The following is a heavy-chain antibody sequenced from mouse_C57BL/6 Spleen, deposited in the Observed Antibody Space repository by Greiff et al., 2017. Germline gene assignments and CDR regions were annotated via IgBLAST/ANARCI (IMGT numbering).Heavy chain of an antibody. V-gene: IGHV14-4*01. CDR3: TEQLRLRRYYAMDY. J-gene: IGHJ4*01. D-gene: IGHD3-2*02. CDR1: GFNIKDDY. CDR2: IDPENGDT. Sequence: EVQLQQSGAELVRPGASVKLSCTASGFNIKDDYMHWVKQRPEQGLEWIGWIDPENGDTEYASKFQGKATITADTSSNTAYLQLSSLTSEDTAVYYCTEQLRLRRYYAMDYWGQGTSVTVSS.